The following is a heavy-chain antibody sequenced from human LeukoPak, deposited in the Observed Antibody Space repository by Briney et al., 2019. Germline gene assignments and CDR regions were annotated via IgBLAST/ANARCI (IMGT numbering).Heavy chain of an antibody. V-gene: IGHV3-48*03. CDR3: ARDGPAYSFDY. Sequence: GGSLRLSCAASGFTFSGYEIHWVRQAPGKGLEWVSSISTSGNTVYYADSVKSRFTISRDNARNSLYLQTNSLRAEDTAAYYCARDGPAYSFDYWGQGTLVTVSS. CDR2: ISTSGNTV. J-gene: IGHJ4*02. D-gene: IGHD5-18*01. CDR1: GFTFSGYE.